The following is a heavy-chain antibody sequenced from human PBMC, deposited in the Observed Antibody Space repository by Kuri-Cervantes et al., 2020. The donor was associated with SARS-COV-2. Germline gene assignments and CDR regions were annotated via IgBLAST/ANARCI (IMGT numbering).Heavy chain of an antibody. Sequence: ASVKVSCKASGYTFTNYDINWVRQATGQGLEWMGWMNPNTGVTGYTQKFQDRITMTRDTSVSTAYMELSSLTFADMATYYCTRRSVTRDYWGQGTLVTVSS. D-gene: IGHD2-21*02. CDR3: TRRSVTRDY. J-gene: IGHJ4*02. V-gene: IGHV1-8*01. CDR2: MNPNTGVT. CDR1: GYTFTNYD.